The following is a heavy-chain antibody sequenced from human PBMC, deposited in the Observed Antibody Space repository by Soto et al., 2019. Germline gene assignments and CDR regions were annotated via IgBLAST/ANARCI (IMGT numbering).Heavy chain of an antibody. V-gene: IGHV3-23*01. CDR2: IRGSGAES. D-gene: IGHD1-26*01. CDR1: GFSFSNFA. J-gene: IGHJ5*02. CDR3: ARSEGADGVVWFDT. Sequence: EVQLLQSGGDLVQPGGSLRVSCVASGFSFSNFAMSWVRQAPGKGLEWVSGIRGSGAESHYADSVRGRFTISRDNSKNTVYLEMHSLNVGDTAVYYWARSEGADGVVWFDTWGQGTLVTVSS.